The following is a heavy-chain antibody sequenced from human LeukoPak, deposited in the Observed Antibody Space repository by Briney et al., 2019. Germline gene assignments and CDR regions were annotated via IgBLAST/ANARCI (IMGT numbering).Heavy chain of an antibody. Sequence: SETLSLTCAVYGGSFSGYYWSWIRQPPGKGLEWIGEINHSGSTNYNPSLKSRVTISVDTSKNQFSLKLSSVTAADTAVYYCARGRGQWPDGGAFDIWGQGTMVTVSS. V-gene: IGHV4-34*01. J-gene: IGHJ3*02. CDR1: GGSFSGYY. D-gene: IGHD6-19*01. CDR3: ARGRGQWPDGGAFDI. CDR2: INHSGST.